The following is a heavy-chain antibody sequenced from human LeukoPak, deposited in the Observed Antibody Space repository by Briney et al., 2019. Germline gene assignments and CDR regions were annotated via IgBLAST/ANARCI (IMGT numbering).Heavy chain of an antibody. CDR2: AGWAGGTT. CDR3: AKELDTMFFDY. D-gene: IGHD3-10*02. J-gene: IGHJ4*02. Sequence: GRSLRLSCATSGFNFDRYTIHWVRQAPGKGLEWVSLAGWAGGTTFYSDSVRGRFTISRDSGRKSVYLQMNSLTTDDTAFYFCAKELDTMFFDYWGQGALVTVSS. V-gene: IGHV3-43*01. CDR1: GFNFDRYT.